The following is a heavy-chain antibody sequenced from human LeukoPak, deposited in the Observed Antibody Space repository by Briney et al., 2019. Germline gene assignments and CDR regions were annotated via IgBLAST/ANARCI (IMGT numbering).Heavy chain of an antibody. V-gene: IGHV3-48*03. CDR3: ARGDYYDSSGYYYPPL. CDR2: ISSGSTI. J-gene: IGHJ4*02. D-gene: IGHD3-22*01. CDR1: GFPFSSYE. Sequence: GSLRISCSGSGFPFSSYEMNWVRQAPGKGAEWVSYISSGSTIYYADSVKGRFTISRDNAKNSLYLQMNSLRAEDTAVYYCARGDYYDSSGYYYPPLWGQGTLVTVSS.